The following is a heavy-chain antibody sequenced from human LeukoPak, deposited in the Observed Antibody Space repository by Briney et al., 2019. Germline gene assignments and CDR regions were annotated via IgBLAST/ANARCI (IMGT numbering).Heavy chain of an antibody. V-gene: IGHV1-2*02. J-gene: IGHJ6*03. CDR1: GYTFTGYY. CDR2: INPNSGGT. D-gene: IGHD5-18*01. Sequence: ASVKVSCKASGYTFTGYYMHWVRQAPGQGLEWMGWINPNSGGTNYAQKLQGRVTMTTDTSTSTAYMELRSLRSDDTAVYYCARAAMVTQRFHYYYYMDVWGKGTTVTISS. CDR3: ARAAMVTQRFHYYYYMDV.